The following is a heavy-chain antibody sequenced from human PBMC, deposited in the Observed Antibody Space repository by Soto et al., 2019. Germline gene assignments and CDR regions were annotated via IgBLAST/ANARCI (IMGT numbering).Heavy chain of an antibody. CDR1: ARSISSYY. D-gene: IGHD5-12*01. CDR3: AIVWVDIVATIPYYYYYGMDV. V-gene: IGHV4-59*01. J-gene: IGHJ6*02. Sequence: SETLSLTCTASARSISSYYWSWILQPPEKGLQCIGYIYYSGSTNYNPSLKSRVTISVDTSKNQFSLKLSSVTAAYTAVYYCAIVWVDIVATIPYYYYYGMDVWGQGTTVTVSS. CDR2: IYYSGST.